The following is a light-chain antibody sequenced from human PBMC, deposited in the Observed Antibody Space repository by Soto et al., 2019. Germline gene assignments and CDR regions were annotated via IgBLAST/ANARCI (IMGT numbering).Light chain of an antibody. CDR2: GAS. Sequence: EIVLTQSPGTLSLSPGERATLSCRASQSVSSSYLAWYQQKPGQAPRLLIYGASSRATGIPDRFSGSGSGTDFTLTISRLEPEDFAVYYCQQDSSWPPYTFGQGTKLEIK. V-gene: IGKV3-20*01. CDR1: QSVSSSY. CDR3: QQDSSWPPYT. J-gene: IGKJ2*01.